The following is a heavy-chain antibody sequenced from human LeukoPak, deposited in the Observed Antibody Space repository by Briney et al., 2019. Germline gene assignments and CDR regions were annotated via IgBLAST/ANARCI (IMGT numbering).Heavy chain of an antibody. D-gene: IGHD3-22*01. CDR1: GFTFANYW. V-gene: IGHV3-7*01. Sequence: SGGSLRLSCAASGFTFANYWMTWVRQAPGKGLEWVANIKQDGTEKFYVDSVKGRFTISRDNVKNSLYLQMNSLRAEDTAVYYCARGPFETYYYDSSARFDYWGQGTLVTVSS. J-gene: IGHJ4*02. CDR2: IKQDGTEK. CDR3: ARGPFETYYYDSSARFDY.